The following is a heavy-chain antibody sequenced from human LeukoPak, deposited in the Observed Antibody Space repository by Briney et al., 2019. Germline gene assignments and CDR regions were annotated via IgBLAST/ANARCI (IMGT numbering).Heavy chain of an antibody. D-gene: IGHD1-7*01. Sequence: GGSLRLSCAASGFSVSSNYMSWVRQAPGKGLEWVSLIYSGGSTYYADSVKGRFTISRDNSKNTLYLQMNSLRAEDTAVYYCAKTGTTMSRNWYFDLWGRGTLVTVSS. CDR1: GFSVSSNY. V-gene: IGHV3-66*01. CDR3: AKTGTTMSRNWYFDL. CDR2: IYSGGST. J-gene: IGHJ2*01.